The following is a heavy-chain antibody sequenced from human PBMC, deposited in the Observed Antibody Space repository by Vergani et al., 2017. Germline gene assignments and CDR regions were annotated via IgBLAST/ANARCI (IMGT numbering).Heavy chain of an antibody. CDR3: ARDLYYLGSGSYPYFYYYGLDV. V-gene: IGHV3-30*03. D-gene: IGHD3-10*01. CDR1: GFTFSSYG. Sequence: QVQLVESGGGVVQPGRSLRLSCAASGFTFSSYGMHWVRQAPGKGLEWVAVISYDGSNKYYADSVKGRFTISRDNSKNTLYLQMNSLRAEDTGVYYCARDLYYLGSGSYPYFYYYGLDVWGQGTAVTVSS. CDR2: ISYDGSNK. J-gene: IGHJ6*02.